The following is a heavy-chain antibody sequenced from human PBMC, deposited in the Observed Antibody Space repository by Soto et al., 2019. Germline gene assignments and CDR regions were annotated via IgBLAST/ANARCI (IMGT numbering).Heavy chain of an antibody. V-gene: IGHV3-23*04. CDR1: GFSFSVYA. J-gene: IGHJ6*02. D-gene: IGHD3-22*01. Sequence: EVQLVESGGGLVKPGGSLRLSCAASGFSFSVYAMSWVRQAPGKGLEWVSVISGSGASTYYADSAKGRFTISRDNSRNTLSLQVNSLRADDTAVYYCAKVKYYDSSGLIPYGMDVWGQGTTVTVSS. CDR3: AKVKYYDSSGLIPYGMDV. CDR2: ISGSGAST.